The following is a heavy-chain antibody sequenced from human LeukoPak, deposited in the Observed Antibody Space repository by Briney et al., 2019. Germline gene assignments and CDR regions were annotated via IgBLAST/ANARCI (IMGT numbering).Heavy chain of an antibody. CDR3: AKGTSSIVGAPTGY. J-gene: IGHJ4*02. CDR2: ISGSGGST. V-gene: IGHV3-23*01. Sequence: TRGSLRLSCAASGFTFSSYAMSWVRQAPGKGLEWVSAISGSGGSTYYADSVKGRFTISRDNSKNTLYLQMNSLRAEDTAVYYCAKGTSSIVGAPTGYWGQGTLVTVSS. D-gene: IGHD1-26*01. CDR1: GFTFSSYA.